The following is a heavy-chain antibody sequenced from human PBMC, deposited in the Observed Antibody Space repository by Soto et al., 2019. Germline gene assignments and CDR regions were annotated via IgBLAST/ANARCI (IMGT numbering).Heavy chain of an antibody. CDR3: ARERWGGIDY. V-gene: IGHV3-11*01. Sequence: QVQLVESGGGLVKPGGSLRLSCAASGFTFTDHYMSWIRQAPGKGLERISYISSRSGSTIYYADSVKGRFTISRDNAKNSLFLQMNSLRAEDTAVYYCARERWGGIDYWGHGTLVTVSS. CDR1: GFTFTDHY. J-gene: IGHJ4*01. CDR2: ISSRSGSTI. D-gene: IGHD7-27*01.